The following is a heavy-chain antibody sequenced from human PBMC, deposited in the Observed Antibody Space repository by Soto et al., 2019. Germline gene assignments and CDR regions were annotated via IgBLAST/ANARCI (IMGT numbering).Heavy chain of an antibody. D-gene: IGHD6-19*01. J-gene: IGHJ5*02. CDR3: ARESGAVAGMERGFDP. V-gene: IGHV1-46*01. CDR1: GYTFTSYY. CDR2: INPSGGST. Sequence: ASVKVSCKASGYTFTSYYMHWVRQAPGQGLEWMGIINPSGGSTSYAQKFQGRVTMTRDTSTSTVYMELSSLRSEDTAVYYCARESGAVAGMERGFDPWGQGTLVTVSS.